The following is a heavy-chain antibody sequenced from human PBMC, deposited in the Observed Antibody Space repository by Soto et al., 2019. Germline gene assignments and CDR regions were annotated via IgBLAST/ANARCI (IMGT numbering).Heavy chain of an antibody. V-gene: IGHV3-66*01. J-gene: IGHJ6*02. D-gene: IGHD2-21*02. CDR2: IYSGGST. CDR1: GFTVSSNY. CDR3: ASSTVVTADYYYGMDV. Sequence: PGGSLRLSCAASGFTVSSNYMSWVRQAPGKGLEWVSVIYSGGSTYYADSVKGRFTISRDNSKNTLYLQMNSLRAEDTAVYYCASSTVVTADYYYGMDVWGQGTTVTSP.